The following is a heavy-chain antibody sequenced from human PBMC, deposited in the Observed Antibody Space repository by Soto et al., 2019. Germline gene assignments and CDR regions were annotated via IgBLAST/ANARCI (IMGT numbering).Heavy chain of an antibody. J-gene: IGHJ6*02. Sequence: PGGSLRLSCAASGFTFSSYAMHWVRQAPGKGLEWVAVISYDGSNKYYADSVKGRSTISRDNSKNTLYLQMNSLRAEDTAVYYCARVTGGSSSLYYYYGMDVWGQGTTVTVSS. V-gene: IGHV3-30-3*01. D-gene: IGHD6-6*01. CDR3: ARVTGGSSSLYYYYGMDV. CDR1: GFTFSSYA. CDR2: ISYDGSNK.